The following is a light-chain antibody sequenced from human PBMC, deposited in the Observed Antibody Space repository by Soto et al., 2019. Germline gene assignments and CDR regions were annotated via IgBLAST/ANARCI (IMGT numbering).Light chain of an antibody. CDR2: EGN. CDR3: SSYAGSKNLV. V-gene: IGLV2-23*01. CDR1: SRDVGGYNL. Sequence: QSALTQPASVSGSPGQSITISCTGTSRDVGGYNLVSWYQQHPGKVPKLMIYEGNKRPSGVSYRFSGSKSGSTASLTVSGLQAEDEADYYCSSYAGSKNLVFGGGTKLTVL. J-gene: IGLJ2*01.